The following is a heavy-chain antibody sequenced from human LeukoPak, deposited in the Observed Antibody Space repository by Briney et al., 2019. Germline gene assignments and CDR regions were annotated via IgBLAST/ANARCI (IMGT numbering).Heavy chain of an antibody. V-gene: IGHV3-48*01. CDR1: GFTFSSYS. CDR2: ISSSSTI. D-gene: IGHD1-26*01. J-gene: IGHJ5*02. Sequence: PGGSLRLSCAASGFTFSSYSMNWVRQAPGKGLEWVSYISSSSTIYYADSVKGRFTISRDNAKNSLYLQMNSLRAEDTAVYYCARDGGSYPWGQGTLVTVSS. CDR3: ARDGGSYP.